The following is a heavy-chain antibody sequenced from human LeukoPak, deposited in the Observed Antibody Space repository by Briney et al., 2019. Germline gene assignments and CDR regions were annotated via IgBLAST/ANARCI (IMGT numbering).Heavy chain of an antibody. V-gene: IGHV3-30*02. Sequence: PGGSLRLSCAASGFTFSSYGMYWVRQAPGKGLEWVAFIRYDGSNKYYADSVKGRFTISRDNSKNTLYLQMNSLRAEDTAVYYCAKDRRGTVVRGPIMQTRDYYFEYWGQGTLVTVSS. CDR2: IRYDGSNK. D-gene: IGHD3-10*01. J-gene: IGHJ4*02. CDR1: GFTFSSYG. CDR3: AKDRRGTVVRGPIMQTRDYYFEY.